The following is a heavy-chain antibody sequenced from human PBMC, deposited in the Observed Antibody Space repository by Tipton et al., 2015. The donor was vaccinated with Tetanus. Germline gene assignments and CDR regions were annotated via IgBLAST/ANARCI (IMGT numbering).Heavy chain of an antibody. CDR2: VYYSGTT. J-gene: IGHJ5*02. Sequence: LRLSCTVSRGPISSYYWGWIRQPPGKGLEWIGSVYYSGTTYYNPSLRNRLTVSRDTSKNQFSLNLTSVTAADTAVYYCARGTWLYTSTYHRHWLDPWGQGTLVTVSS. D-gene: IGHD6-13*01. CDR3: ARGTWLYTSTYHRHWLDP. CDR1: RGPISSYY. V-gene: IGHV4-39*02.